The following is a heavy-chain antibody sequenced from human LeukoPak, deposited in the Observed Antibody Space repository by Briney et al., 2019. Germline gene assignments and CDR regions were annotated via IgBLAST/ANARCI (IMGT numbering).Heavy chain of an antibody. D-gene: IGHD3-22*01. Sequence: ASVKVSCKASGYTFTTYGISWVRQAPGQGLEWMGWINPNSGGTNYAQKFQGRVTMTRDTSISTAYMELSRLRSDDTAVYYCARDSYYDSSGNDYWGQGTLVTVSS. CDR2: INPNSGGT. CDR1: GYTFTTYG. J-gene: IGHJ4*02. V-gene: IGHV1-2*02. CDR3: ARDSYYDSSGNDY.